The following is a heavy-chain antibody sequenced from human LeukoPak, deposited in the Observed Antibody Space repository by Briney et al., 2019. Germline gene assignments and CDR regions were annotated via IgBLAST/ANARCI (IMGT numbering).Heavy chain of an antibody. CDR2: IKQDGSEK. V-gene: IGHV3-7*01. J-gene: IGHJ4*02. CDR3: ARMSSGWYEVYYFDY. CDR1: GFDFRTYA. D-gene: IGHD6-19*01. Sequence: GGSLRLSCAGSGFDFRTYAMNWVRQAPGKGLEWVANIKQDGSEKYYVDSVKGRFTISRDNAKNSLYLQMNSLRAEDTAVYYCARMSSGWYEVYYFDYWGQGTLVTVSS.